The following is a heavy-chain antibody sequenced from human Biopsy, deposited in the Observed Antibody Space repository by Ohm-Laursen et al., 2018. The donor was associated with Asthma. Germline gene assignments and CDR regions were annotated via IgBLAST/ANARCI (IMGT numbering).Heavy chain of an antibody. Sequence: ASVKVSCKASGCTFTGYYMHWVRQAPGQGLEWMGRINPNSGGTNYAQKFQGRVTMTRDTSISTAYMELSRLRSDDTAVYYCAIVGYSSGWDFFDYWGQGTLVTVSS. CDR1: GCTFTGYY. CDR2: INPNSGGT. J-gene: IGHJ4*02. V-gene: IGHV1-2*06. D-gene: IGHD6-19*01. CDR3: AIVGYSSGWDFFDY.